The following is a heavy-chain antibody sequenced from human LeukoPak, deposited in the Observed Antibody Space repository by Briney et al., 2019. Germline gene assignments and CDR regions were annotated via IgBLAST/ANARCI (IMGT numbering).Heavy chain of an antibody. V-gene: IGHV1-2*02. CDR3: ARDLSMVAALPGY. CDR2: INPNSGGT. J-gene: IGHJ4*02. CDR1: GYTFTGYY. D-gene: IGHD2-15*01. Sequence: GASVKVSCKASGYTFTGYYMHWVRQAPGQGLEWMGWINPNSGGTNYAQKFQGRVTMTRDTSISTAYMELSRLRSDDTAVYYCARDLSMVAALPGYWGQGTLVTVSS.